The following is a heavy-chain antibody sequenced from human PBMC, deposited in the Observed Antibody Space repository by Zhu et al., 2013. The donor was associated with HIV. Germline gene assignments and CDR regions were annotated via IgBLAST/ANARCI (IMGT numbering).Heavy chain of an antibody. V-gene: IGHV1-8*03. D-gene: IGHD5-18*01. Sequence: QAQLVQSGAEVKNPGASVKVSCKASGYTFINFHINWVRQATGQGLEWMGWMDPHSGNTGYAQKFQGRVTITRNTSISTAYMELSSLRSEDTAMYYCARGVDTAYDAFEIWAMGQWSPSLQ. CDR1: GYTFINFH. CDR2: MDPHSGNT. J-gene: IGHJ3*02. CDR3: ARGVDTAYDAFEI.